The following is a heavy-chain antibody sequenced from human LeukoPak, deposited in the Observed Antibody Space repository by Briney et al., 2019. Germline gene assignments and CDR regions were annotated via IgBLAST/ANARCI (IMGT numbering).Heavy chain of an antibody. CDR3: ARDGYCSSTSCRQYYYGMDV. J-gene: IGHJ6*04. V-gene: IGHV3-48*03. D-gene: IGHD2-2*03. Sequence: GGSLRLSCAASGFTFSSYEMNWVRQAPGKGLEWVSYISSSGSTIYHADSVKGRFTISRDNAKNSLYLQMNSLRAEDTAVYYCARDGYCSSTSCRQYYYGMDVWGKGTTVTVSS. CDR2: ISSSGSTI. CDR1: GFTFSSYE.